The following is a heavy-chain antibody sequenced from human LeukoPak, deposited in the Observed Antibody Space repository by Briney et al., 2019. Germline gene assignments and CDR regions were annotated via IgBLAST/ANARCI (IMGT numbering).Heavy chain of an antibody. CDR1: GFTFSSHG. J-gene: IGHJ4*02. Sequence: GRSLRLSCEASGFTFSSHGMHWVRQAPGKGLEWVAVIWYDGSYKYYADSVKGRFTISRDNSNSTLYLQMNSLRAEDTAVYYCAREHRKDTAAGSDYWGQGTLVTVSS. CDR2: IWYDGSYK. V-gene: IGHV3-33*08. CDR3: AREHRKDTAAGSDY. D-gene: IGHD5-18*01.